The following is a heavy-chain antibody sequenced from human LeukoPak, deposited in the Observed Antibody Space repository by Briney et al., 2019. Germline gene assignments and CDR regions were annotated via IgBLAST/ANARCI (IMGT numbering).Heavy chain of an antibody. Sequence: SSETLSLTCAVSGYSISSGYYWGWIRPPPGKGLEWIGSIYHSRSTYYNPSLKSRVTISVDTSKNQFSLKLSSVTAADTAVYYCARHWGVTTRPLDYWGQGTLVTVSS. CDR1: GYSISSGYY. V-gene: IGHV4-38-2*01. D-gene: IGHD1-26*01. CDR3: ARHWGVTTRPLDY. J-gene: IGHJ4*02. CDR2: IYHSRST.